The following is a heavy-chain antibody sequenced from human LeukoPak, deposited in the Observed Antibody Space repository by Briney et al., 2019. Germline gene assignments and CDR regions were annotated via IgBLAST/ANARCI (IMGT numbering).Heavy chain of an antibody. D-gene: IGHD3-22*01. CDR2: IYTSGST. CDR3: ARVTTDGYYNY. V-gene: IGHV4-61*02. CDR1: GGSISSGSYY. Sequence: SETLSLTCTVSGGSISSGSYYWSWIRQPAGKGLEWIGRIYTSGSTNYNPSLKSRVTISLDTSENHFSLKLSSVTAADTAVYYCARVTTDGYYNYWGQGTLATVSS. J-gene: IGHJ4*02.